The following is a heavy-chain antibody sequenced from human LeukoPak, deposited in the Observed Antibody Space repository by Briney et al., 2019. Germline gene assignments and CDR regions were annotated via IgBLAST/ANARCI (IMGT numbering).Heavy chain of an antibody. Sequence: SETLSLTCTVSGGSISSYYWSWIRQPPGKGLEWIGYIYYSGSTNYNPSLKSRVTISVDTSKNQFSLKLSSVTAADTAVYYCARVDVGIAIFGVVIGAFDIWGQGTMVTVSS. V-gene: IGHV4-59*01. J-gene: IGHJ3*02. CDR1: GGSISSYY. D-gene: IGHD3-3*01. CDR2: IYYSGST. CDR3: ARVDVGIAIFGVVIGAFDI.